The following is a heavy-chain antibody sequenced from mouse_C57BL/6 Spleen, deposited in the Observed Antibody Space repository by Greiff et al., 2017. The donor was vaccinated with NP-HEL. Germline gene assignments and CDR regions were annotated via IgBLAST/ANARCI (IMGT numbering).Heavy chain of an antibody. V-gene: IGHV1-39*01. J-gene: IGHJ2*01. CDR2: INPNYGTT. CDR3: ARFDDSSSPYYLYY. Sequence: EVQLQQSGPELVKPGASVKISCKASGYSFTDYNMNWVKQSNGKSLEWIGVINPNYGTTSYNQKFKGKATLTVDQSSSTAYMQLNSMTSEDSAVYYCARFDDSSSPYYLYYWGQGTTLTVSS. CDR1: GYSFTDYN. D-gene: IGHD1-1*01.